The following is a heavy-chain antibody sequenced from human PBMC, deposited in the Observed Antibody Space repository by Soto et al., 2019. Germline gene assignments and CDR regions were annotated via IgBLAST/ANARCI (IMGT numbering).Heavy chain of an antibody. CDR2: TYYRSKWYN. D-gene: IGHD3-9*01. Sequence: SQTLSLTCAISGDSVSSNSAAWNWIRQSPSRGLEWLGRTYYRSKWYNDYAVSVKSRITINPDTSKNQFSLQLNSVTPEDTAVYYCARDDYDILTGYSGPASDWGQGTLVTVSS. CDR3: ARDDYDILTGYSGPASD. CDR1: GDSVSSNSAA. J-gene: IGHJ4*02. V-gene: IGHV6-1*01.